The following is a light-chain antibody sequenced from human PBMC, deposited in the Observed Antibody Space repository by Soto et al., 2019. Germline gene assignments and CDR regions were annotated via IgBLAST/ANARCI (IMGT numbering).Light chain of an antibody. Sequence: SVLTQPPSASGTPGQRVTISCSGTRSNIGSNYVYWYQQLPGTAPKLLIYSNNQRPSGVPDRFSGSKSGTSASLAISGLRSEDEADYYCAAWDDSLSANWVFGGGTKLTVL. CDR3: AAWDDSLSANWV. CDR2: SNN. CDR1: RSNIGSNY. J-gene: IGLJ3*02. V-gene: IGLV1-47*02.